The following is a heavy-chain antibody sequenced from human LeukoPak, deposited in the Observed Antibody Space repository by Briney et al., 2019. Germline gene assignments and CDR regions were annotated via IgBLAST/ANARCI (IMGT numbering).Heavy chain of an antibody. CDR2: IYYSGST. CDR1: GGSISSYY. J-gene: IGHJ6*03. D-gene: IGHD6-13*01. V-gene: IGHV4-59*01. CDR3: ARSIAAAGGYYYYYYMDV. Sequence: SETLSLTCTVSGGSISSYYWSWIRQPPGKGLEWIGYIYYSGSTNYNPSLKSRVTISVDTSKNQFSLKLSSVTAADTAVYYCARSIAAAGGYYYYYYMDVWGKGTTVTVSS.